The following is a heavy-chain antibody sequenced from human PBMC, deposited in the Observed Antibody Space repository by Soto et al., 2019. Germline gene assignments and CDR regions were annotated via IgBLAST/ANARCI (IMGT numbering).Heavy chain of an antibody. CDR1: GYTFTSYG. Sequence: ASVKVSCKASGYTFTSYGISWVRQAPGQGLEWMGWISAYIGKANYAQKFQGRVTITTDKSTSTAYMELSSLRSEDTAVYYCARNHCFPTLNYYGSGSYSPRPYYYYGMDVWGQGTTVTVSS. D-gene: IGHD3-10*01. CDR3: ARNHCFPTLNYYGSGSYSPRPYYYYGMDV. CDR2: ISAYIGKA. J-gene: IGHJ6*02. V-gene: IGHV1-18*01.